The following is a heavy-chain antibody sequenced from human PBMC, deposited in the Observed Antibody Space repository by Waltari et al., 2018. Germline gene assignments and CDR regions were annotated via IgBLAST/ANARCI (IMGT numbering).Heavy chain of an antibody. CDR1: GGGSFSDYY. CDR3: ARGNGDPWGDYYGMDV. D-gene: IGHD4-17*01. V-gene: IGHV4-34*01. Sequence: QVQLQQWGAGLLKPSETLSLTCAVYGGGSFSDYYWNWIRQPPGKGLEWIGEINHSGSTYYNPALKSRVTISIDTSKNQCSVELTSVTATDTAVYYCARGNGDPWGDYYGMDVWGQGTTVTVSS. J-gene: IGHJ6*02. CDR2: INHSGST.